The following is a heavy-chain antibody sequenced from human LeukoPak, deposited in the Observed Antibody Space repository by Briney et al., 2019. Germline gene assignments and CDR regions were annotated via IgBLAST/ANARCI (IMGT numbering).Heavy chain of an antibody. CDR1: GGSFSGYY. CDR3: VTYYFDSSGPKKNY. J-gene: IGHJ4*02. CDR2: INHSGST. D-gene: IGHD3-22*01. V-gene: IGHV4-34*01. Sequence: KTSETLTLTCAVYGGSFSGYYWSWIRQPPGKGLEWIGEINHSGSTNYNPSLKSRVTISVDTSKKRFSLKLSSVTAADTAVYYCVTYYFDSSGPKKNYWGQGTLVTVSS.